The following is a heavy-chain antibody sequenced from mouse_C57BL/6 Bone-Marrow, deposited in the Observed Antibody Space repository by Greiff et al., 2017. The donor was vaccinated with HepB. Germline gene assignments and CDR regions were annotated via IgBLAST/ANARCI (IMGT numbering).Heavy chain of an antibody. CDR3: ASVDYDDHFDAMDY. Sequence: VQLQQPGAELVRPGASVKLSCKASGYTFTSYWMDWVKQRPGQGLEWIGKIDPSGSGTKYNQKFKDKATLTVDKPSSTAYMQLSSLTSEDSAVYYCASVDYDDHFDAMDYWGQGTSVTVSS. V-gene: IGHV1-61*01. CDR1: GYTFTSYW. J-gene: IGHJ4*01. CDR2: IDPSGSGT. D-gene: IGHD2-4*01.